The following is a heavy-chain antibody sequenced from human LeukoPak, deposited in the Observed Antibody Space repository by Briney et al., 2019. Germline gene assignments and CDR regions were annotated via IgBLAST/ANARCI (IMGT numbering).Heavy chain of an antibody. Sequence: GGSLRLSCAASGLTFSTYAMHWDRQAPGKGLEWVALISHDGSDKYYADSVKGRFTISRDNSKNTLYMQMNSLRAEDTALYYCVKDGGVEDCYNLGIHYWGQGNLVTVSS. CDR2: ISHDGSDK. CDR3: VKDGGVEDCYNLGIHY. V-gene: IGHV3-30*18. CDR1: GLTFSTYA. D-gene: IGHD5-24*01. J-gene: IGHJ4*02.